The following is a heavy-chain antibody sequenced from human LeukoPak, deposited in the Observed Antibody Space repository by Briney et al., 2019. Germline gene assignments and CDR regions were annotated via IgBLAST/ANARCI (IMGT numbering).Heavy chain of an antibody. CDR1: GYIFTNYW. CDR2: IYPGDSDT. V-gene: IGHV5-51*01. Sequence: GESLKISCKGSGYIFTNYWLGWVRQMPGKGLEWMGIIYPGDSDTRYSPSFQGQVTISADKSISTAYLQWSSLKASDTAMYYCARSPYSNYDREFDPWGQGTLVTVSS. D-gene: IGHD4-11*01. CDR3: ARSPYSNYDREFDP. J-gene: IGHJ5*02.